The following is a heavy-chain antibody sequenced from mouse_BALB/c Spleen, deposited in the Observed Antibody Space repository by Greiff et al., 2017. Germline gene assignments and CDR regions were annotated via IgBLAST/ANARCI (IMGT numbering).Heavy chain of an antibody. CDR2: IDPANGNT. CDR1: GFNIKDTY. J-gene: IGHJ1*01. D-gene: IGHD1-2*01. Sequence: VQLQQSGAELVKPGASVKLSCTASGFNIKDTYMHWVKQRPEQGLEWIGRIDPANGNTKYDPKFQGQATITADTTSNTAYLQLSSLTSEDTAVYYCAKITTAPYWYFDVWGAGTTVTVSS. V-gene: IGHV14-3*02. CDR3: AKITTAPYWYFDV.